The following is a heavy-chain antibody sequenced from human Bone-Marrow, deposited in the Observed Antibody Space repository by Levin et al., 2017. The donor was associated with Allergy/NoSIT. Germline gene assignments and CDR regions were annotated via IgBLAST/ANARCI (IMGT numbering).Heavy chain of an antibody. CDR3: AKDPPYCSSTSCQSLYYYYGMDV. D-gene: IGHD2-2*01. CDR1: GFTFSSYA. Sequence: GGSLRLSCAASGFTFSSYAMSWVRQAPGKGLEWVSAISGSGGSTYYADSVKGRFTISRDNSKNTLYLQMNSLRAEDTAVYYCAKDPPYCSSTSCQSLYYYYGMDVWGQGTTVTVSS. V-gene: IGHV3-23*01. J-gene: IGHJ6*02. CDR2: ISGSGGST.